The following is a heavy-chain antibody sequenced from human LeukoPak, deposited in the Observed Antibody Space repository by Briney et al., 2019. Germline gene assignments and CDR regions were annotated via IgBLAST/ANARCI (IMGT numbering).Heavy chain of an antibody. CDR3: ARGGAHGYSYGLYYFDY. J-gene: IGHJ4*02. D-gene: IGHD5-18*01. CDR2: IYHSGST. V-gene: IGHV4-34*01. Sequence: SETLSLTCAVYGGSFSGYYWSWIRPPPEKGLEWIGEIYHSGSTNYNPSLKSRVTISVDTSKNQFSLKLSSVTAADTAVYYCARGGAHGYSYGLYYFDYWGQGTLVTVSS. CDR1: GGSFSGYY.